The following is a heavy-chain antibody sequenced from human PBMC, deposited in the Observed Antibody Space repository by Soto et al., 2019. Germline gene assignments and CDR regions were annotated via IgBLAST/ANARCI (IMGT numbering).Heavy chain of an antibody. Sequence: SETLSLTCAVSGASITTDSYYWTWIRQTPGRGLEWIGSLYYSGSTNYNPSLNSRVTISLDTSKNQFSLQLSSVTAADTAVYYCARDRPGGDILTGQVWGQGTLVTVSS. CDR2: LYYSGST. CDR1: GASITTDSYY. V-gene: IGHV4-61*01. D-gene: IGHD3-9*01. J-gene: IGHJ4*02. CDR3: ARDRPGGDILTGQV.